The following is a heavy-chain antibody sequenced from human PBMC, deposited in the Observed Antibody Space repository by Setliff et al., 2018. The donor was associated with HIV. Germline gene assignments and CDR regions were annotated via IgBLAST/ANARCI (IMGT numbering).Heavy chain of an antibody. CDR3: ARAGLGVVISTGTISRNPTFNPTFGSGERRPLDY. Sequence: ASVKVSCKASGYTFCGNYIHWVRQAPGQGLEWLGWINPNTGLTNYAQKFQGRVNMTRDTSITKAYMELSRRRTDDTAVYYWARAGLGVVISTGTISRNPTFNPTFGSGERRPLDYWGQGTLVTVSS. D-gene: IGHD3-22*01. CDR2: INPNTGLT. V-gene: IGHV1-2*02. J-gene: IGHJ4*02. CDR1: GYTFCGNY.